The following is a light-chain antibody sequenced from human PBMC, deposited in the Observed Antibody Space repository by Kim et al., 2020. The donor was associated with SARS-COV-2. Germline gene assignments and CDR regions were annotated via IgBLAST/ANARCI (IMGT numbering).Light chain of an antibody. CDR1: EDINNY. CDR3: QQYDNLPT. V-gene: IGKV1-33*01. J-gene: IGKJ5*01. Sequence: DIQMTQSPSSLSASIGDRVTITCQASEDINNYLNWFQQKSGKAPRLLIYDASNLETGVPSRFSGSGSGIEYSLTISSLQPDDVATYYCQQYDNLPTFGQGTRLEIK. CDR2: DAS.